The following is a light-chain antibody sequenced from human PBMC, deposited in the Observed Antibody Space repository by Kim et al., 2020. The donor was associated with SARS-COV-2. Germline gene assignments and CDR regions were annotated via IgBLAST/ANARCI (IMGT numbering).Light chain of an antibody. CDR2: AAS. V-gene: IGKV1-NL1*01. CDR1: QGISNS. Sequence: SESVGDRVPITCRASQGISNSLACYQQKPGKAPKLLLYAASRLESGVPSRFSGSGSGTDYTLTISSLQPEDFATYYCQQYYSTPYTFGQGTKLEI. CDR3: QQYYSTPYT. J-gene: IGKJ2*01.